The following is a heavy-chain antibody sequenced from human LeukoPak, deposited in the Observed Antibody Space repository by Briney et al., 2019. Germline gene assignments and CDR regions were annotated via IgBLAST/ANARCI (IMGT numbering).Heavy chain of an antibody. Sequence: ASVKVSCKASGYTFTGYYMHWVRQAPGQGLEWMGWINPNSGGTNYAQKFQGRATMTRDMSISTAYMELSRLRSDDTAVYYCAREGQQLVPDGMDVWGQGTTVTVSS. CDR2: INPNSGGT. J-gene: IGHJ6*02. V-gene: IGHV1-2*02. D-gene: IGHD6-13*01. CDR3: AREGQQLVPDGMDV. CDR1: GYTFTGYY.